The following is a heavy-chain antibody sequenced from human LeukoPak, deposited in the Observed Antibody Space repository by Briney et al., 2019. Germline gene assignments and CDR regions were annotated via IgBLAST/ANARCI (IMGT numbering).Heavy chain of an antibody. CDR3: ARGFEYSSSSIL. CDR2: MNPNSGNT. D-gene: IGHD6-6*01. CDR1: GYTFTSYD. V-gene: IGHV1-8*01. J-gene: IGHJ4*02. Sequence: ASLKVSCKASGYTFTSYDINWVRQATGQGLEWMGWMNPNSGNTGYAQKFQGRVTVTRNTSISTAYMELSSLRSEDTAVYFCARGFEYSSSSILWGQGTLVTVSS.